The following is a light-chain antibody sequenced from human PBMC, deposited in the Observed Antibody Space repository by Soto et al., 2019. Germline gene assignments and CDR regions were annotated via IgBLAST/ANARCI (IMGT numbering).Light chain of an antibody. CDR3: SSFRTSNSLGV. CDR1: SSDVGAYNF. V-gene: IGLV2-14*03. J-gene: IGLJ3*02. Sequence: QSALPQPASVYGSPGQSITISCTGTSSDVGAYNFVSWYQQHPGKAPKLMIYDVSHRPSGVSHRFSGSKSGNTASLTISGLQAEDEADYYCSSFRTSNSLGVFGGGTKVTVL. CDR2: DVS.